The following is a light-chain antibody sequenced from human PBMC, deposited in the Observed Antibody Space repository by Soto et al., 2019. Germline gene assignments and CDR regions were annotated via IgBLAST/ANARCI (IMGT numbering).Light chain of an antibody. CDR1: QSNSSY. J-gene: IGKJ1*01. Sequence: DIQMTQSPSSLSASVGDRVTIACRASQSNSSYLNWYQQKPGKAPKLLIYAASSLQSGVPSRFSGSGSGTDFTLTISSLQPEDFATYYCQQSYSTPRTFGQGTKV. CDR2: AAS. CDR3: QQSYSTPRT. V-gene: IGKV1-39*01.